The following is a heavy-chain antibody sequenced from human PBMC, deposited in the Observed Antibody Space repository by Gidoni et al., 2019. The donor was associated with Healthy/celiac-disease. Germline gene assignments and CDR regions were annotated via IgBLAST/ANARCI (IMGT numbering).Heavy chain of an antibody. CDR1: GGSFSGYY. J-gene: IGHJ5*02. V-gene: IGHV4-34*01. Sequence: QVQLQQWGAGLLKPSETLSLTCAVYGGSFSGYYWSWIRQPPGKGLEWIGEINHSGSTNYNPSLKSRVTISVDTSKNQFSLKLSSVTAADTAVYYCARTLKRYYDFWSGYSRYNWFDPWGQGTLVTVSS. CDR2: INHSGST. CDR3: ARTLKRYYDFWSGYSRYNWFDP. D-gene: IGHD3-3*01.